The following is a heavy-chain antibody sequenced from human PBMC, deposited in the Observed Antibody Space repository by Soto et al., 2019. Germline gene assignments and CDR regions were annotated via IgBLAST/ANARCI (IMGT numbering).Heavy chain of an antibody. CDR2: INNSEST. J-gene: IGHJ4*02. CDR3: AGSELPSIYVFKY. Sequence: SETLSLTCAVYGGSFSGYYWSWIRQPPGKGMEWIGEINNSESTNYNPSLKSRVTISVDTSKNQYSLKMSPVTAADTAVYHFAGSELPSIYVFKYWGQGTLVTVSS. V-gene: IGHV4-34*01. CDR1: GGSFSGYY. D-gene: IGHD3-16*02.